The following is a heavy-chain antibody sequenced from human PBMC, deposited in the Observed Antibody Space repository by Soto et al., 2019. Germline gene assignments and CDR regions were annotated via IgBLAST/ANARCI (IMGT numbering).Heavy chain of an antibody. CDR3: VRVLWSLGFGEFPVDY. D-gene: IGHD3-10*01. CDR1: GYTFTSYY. J-gene: IGHJ4*02. V-gene: IGHV1-46*03. Sequence: ASVKVSCKASGYTFTSYYMHWVRQAPGQGLEWMGIINPSGGSTSYAQKFQGRVTMTRDTSTSTVYMEQSSLRSEDTAVFYCVRVLWSLGFGEFPVDYWGQGTLVTVSS. CDR2: INPSGGST.